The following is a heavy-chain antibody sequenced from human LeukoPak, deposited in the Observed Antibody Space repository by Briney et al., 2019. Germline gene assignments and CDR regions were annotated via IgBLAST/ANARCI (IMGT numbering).Heavy chain of an antibody. V-gene: IGHV1-8*01. D-gene: IGHD5-12*01. CDR1: GYTFTSYD. Sequence: ASVKVSCKASGYTFTSYDINWVRQATGRGLESMGWKNRNRGNTGYAQKFQGRVTMTRNTSISTAYMELNSLRSEDTAVYYCARLATRGRSSGYDFDYWGQGTLVTVSS. CDR3: ARLATRGRSSGYDFDY. CDR2: KNRNRGNT. J-gene: IGHJ4*02.